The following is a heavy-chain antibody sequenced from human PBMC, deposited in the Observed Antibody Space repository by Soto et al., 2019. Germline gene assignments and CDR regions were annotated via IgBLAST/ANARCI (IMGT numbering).Heavy chain of an antibody. CDR1: GYTFTSYA. D-gene: IGHD2-2*01. J-gene: IGHJ5*02. CDR3: ARCRSSTSCQGP. Sequence: ALVKVSCKASGYTFTSYAMHWVRQAPGQGLEWMGWISAYNGNTNYAQKLQGRVTMTTDTSTSTAYMELRSLRSDDTAVYYCARCRSSTSCQGPWGQGTLVTVSS. CDR2: ISAYNGNT. V-gene: IGHV1-18*01.